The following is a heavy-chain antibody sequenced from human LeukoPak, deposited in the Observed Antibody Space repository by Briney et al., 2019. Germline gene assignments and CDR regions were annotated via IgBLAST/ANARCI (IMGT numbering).Heavy chain of an antibody. V-gene: IGHV4-59*12. Sequence: SETLSLTCTVSGGSISSYYWSWIRQPPGKGLEWIGYIYYSGSTNYNPSLKSRVTISVDTSKNQFSLQLNSVTPEDTAVYYCARVRLPDAFDIWGQGTMVTVSS. CDR2: IYYSGST. CDR1: GGSISSYY. J-gene: IGHJ3*02. D-gene: IGHD5-18*01. CDR3: ARVRLPDAFDI.